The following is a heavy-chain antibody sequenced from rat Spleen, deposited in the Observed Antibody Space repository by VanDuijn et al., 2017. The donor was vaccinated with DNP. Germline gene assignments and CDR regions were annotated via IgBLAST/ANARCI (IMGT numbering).Heavy chain of an antibody. CDR2: ISTSGGST. V-gene: IGHV5-31*01. CDR3: ATHNNYYAMDA. CDR1: GFTFNKYW. D-gene: IGHD1-10*01. Sequence: EVQLVESGGDLVQPGRSLKLSCVASGFTFNKYWMTWIRQVPGKGLEWVTSISTSGGSTYYRDSVKGRFTISRDNAKSTLYLQMDSLRSEDTATYYCATHNNYYAMDAWGQGTSVTVSS. J-gene: IGHJ4*01.